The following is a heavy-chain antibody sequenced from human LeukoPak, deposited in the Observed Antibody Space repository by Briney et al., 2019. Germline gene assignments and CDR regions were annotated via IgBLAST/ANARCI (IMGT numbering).Heavy chain of an antibody. J-gene: IGHJ4*02. CDR1: GFTVSSNY. CDR2: ISGSGGST. Sequence: PGGSLRLSCAASGFTVSSNYMSWVRQAPGKGLEWVSAISGSGGSTYYADSVKGRFTISRDNSKNTLYLQMNSLRAEDTAVYYCAKALGQWLPRDYWGQGTLVTVSS. V-gene: IGHV3-23*01. D-gene: IGHD6-19*01. CDR3: AKALGQWLPRDY.